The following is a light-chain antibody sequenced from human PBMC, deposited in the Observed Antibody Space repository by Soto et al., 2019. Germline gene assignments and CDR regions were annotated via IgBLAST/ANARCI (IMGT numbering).Light chain of an antibody. J-gene: IGKJ5*01. CDR2: DAS. Sequence: EIVLTQSPATLSLSPGERATLSCRASQSVSSYLAWYQQKPGQAPRLLIYDASNRATGIPARFSGSGSGTDFTLTICRLDPEDFAVYYCQQRSNWPTITFGQGTRLEIK. CDR3: QQRSNWPTIT. V-gene: IGKV3-11*01. CDR1: QSVSSY.